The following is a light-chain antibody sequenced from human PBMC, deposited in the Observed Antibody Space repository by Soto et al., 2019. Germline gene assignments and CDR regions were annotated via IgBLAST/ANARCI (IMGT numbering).Light chain of an antibody. Sequence: DIQMTQSPSTLSPSVGDRVTITCRASQSISRRLAWYQLKPGQAHKLQIYDASSLASGVPSRLRGSASGTEFTLSISSLQPHDFVTYYCQQYVNYPYTVGQGTKLEIK. CDR3: QQYVNYPYT. CDR1: QSISRR. CDR2: DAS. V-gene: IGKV1-5*01. J-gene: IGKJ2*01.